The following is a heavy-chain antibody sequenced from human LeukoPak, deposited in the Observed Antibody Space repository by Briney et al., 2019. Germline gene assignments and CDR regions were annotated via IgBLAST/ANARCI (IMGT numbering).Heavy chain of an antibody. Sequence: ASVKVSCKASGYTFTSYGISWVRQAPGQGLEWMGWISAYNGNTNYAQKLQSRVTMTTDTSTSTAYMELRSLRSDDTAVYYCARDGPHIVATIQPITYYYYYGMDVWGQGTTVTVSS. J-gene: IGHJ6*02. CDR2: ISAYNGNT. CDR1: GYTFTSYG. D-gene: IGHD5-12*01. CDR3: ARDGPHIVATIQPITYYYYYGMDV. V-gene: IGHV1-18*01.